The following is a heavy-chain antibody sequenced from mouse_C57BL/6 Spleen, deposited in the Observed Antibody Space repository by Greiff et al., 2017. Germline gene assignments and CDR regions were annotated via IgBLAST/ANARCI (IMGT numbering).Heavy chain of an antibody. D-gene: IGHD2-1*01. V-gene: IGHV3-6*01. J-gene: IGHJ2*01. Sequence: ESGPGLVKPSQSLSLTCSVTGYSITSGYYWNWIRQFPGNKLEWMGYISYDGSNNYNPSLKNRISITRDPSKNQFFLKLNSVTTEDTATYYCARAQLLYYFDYWGQGTTLTVSS. CDR3: ARAQLLYYFDY. CDR1: GYSITSGYY. CDR2: ISYDGSN.